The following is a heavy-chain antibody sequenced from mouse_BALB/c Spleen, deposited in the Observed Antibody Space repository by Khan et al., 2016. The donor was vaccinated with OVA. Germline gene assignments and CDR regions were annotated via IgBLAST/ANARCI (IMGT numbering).Heavy chain of an antibody. CDR1: GFSLTSYG. J-gene: IGHJ4*01. CDR3: ARQPYYHYYALDY. V-gene: IGHV2-6-1*01. D-gene: IGHD2-10*01. CDR2: IWSDGST. Sequence: VQLVESGPGLVAPSQSLSITCTISGFSLTSYGIHWVRQPPGKGLEWLVVIWSDGSTTYNSTLKSRLSITKDNSKSQVFLKTNRPQTDDTAMYYCARQPYYHYYALDYWGQGTSVTVSS.